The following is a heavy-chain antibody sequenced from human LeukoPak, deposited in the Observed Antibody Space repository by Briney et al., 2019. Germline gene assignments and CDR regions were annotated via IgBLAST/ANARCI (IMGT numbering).Heavy chain of an antibody. V-gene: IGHV5-51*01. CDR1: GYSFTSYW. J-gene: IGHJ5*02. Sequence: GEALKISCNSSGYSFTSYWIGWVRQMPGKGLEWMGIIYPGDSDTRYSPSFQGQVTISADKSISTAYLQWSSLKASDTAMYYCATTGTLSDKNWFDPWDQGTLVTVSS. CDR3: ATTGTLSDKNWFDP. CDR2: IYPGDSDT. D-gene: IGHD3-10*01.